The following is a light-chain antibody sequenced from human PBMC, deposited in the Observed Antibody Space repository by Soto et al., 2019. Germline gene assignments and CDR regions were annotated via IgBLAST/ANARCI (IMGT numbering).Light chain of an antibody. J-gene: IGLJ1*01. CDR3: QVWDSSSDPRGV. Sequence: SYELTQPPSVSEAPGKTARITCGGNNIGSKSVHWYQQKPGQAPVLVIYYDSDRPSGIPERFSGSNSGNTATLTISRVEAGDEADYYCQVWDSSSDPRGVFGTGTKLTVL. CDR1: NIGSKS. CDR2: YDS. V-gene: IGLV3-21*04.